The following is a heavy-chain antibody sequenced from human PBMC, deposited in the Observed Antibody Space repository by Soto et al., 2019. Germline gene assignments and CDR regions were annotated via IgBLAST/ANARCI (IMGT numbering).Heavy chain of an antibody. Sequence: PGESLKISCAASGFTFTRYSMNWVRQAPGKGLEWVSSISSTTNYIYYADSMKGRFTVSRDNAKNSVYLEMNSLSAEDTALYYCARGSEDLTSNFDYWGQGTLVTVSS. V-gene: IGHV3-21*01. CDR2: ISSTTNYI. J-gene: IGHJ4*02. CDR3: ARGSEDLTSNFDY. CDR1: GFTFTRYS.